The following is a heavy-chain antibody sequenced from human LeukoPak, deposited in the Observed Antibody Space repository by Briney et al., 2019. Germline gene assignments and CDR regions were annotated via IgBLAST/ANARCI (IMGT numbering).Heavy chain of an antibody. J-gene: IGHJ4*02. V-gene: IGHV3-74*01. CDR2: ISGDGNFK. D-gene: IGHD6-25*01. CDR1: GFTLNTYW. CDR3: TATPWGGAAAIFDY. Sequence: PGGSLRLSCAASGFTLNTYWIHWVRQTPQTGLEWVAGISGDGNFKINADSVRGRLTIFTDNAKSTVSLQVSSLRAEDTAVYYCTATPWGGAAAIFDYWGQGILVTVSS.